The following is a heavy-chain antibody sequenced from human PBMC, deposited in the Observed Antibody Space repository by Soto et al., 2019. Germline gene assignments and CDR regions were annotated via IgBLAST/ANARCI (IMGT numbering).Heavy chain of an antibody. CDR3: ARGWYDGSGSPFNP. Sequence: QVQLVQSGAEVKKPGASVKVSCKASGYTFTSYDINWVRQATGQGLEWMGWMNPNSGNTGYAQKFEGRVTMTRNTSISTAYVEKSSLRSEATALYYCARGWYDGSGSPFNPWGQGTQVTVSS. CDR2: MNPNSGNT. D-gene: IGHD3-10*01. V-gene: IGHV1-8*01. J-gene: IGHJ5*02. CDR1: GYTFTSYD.